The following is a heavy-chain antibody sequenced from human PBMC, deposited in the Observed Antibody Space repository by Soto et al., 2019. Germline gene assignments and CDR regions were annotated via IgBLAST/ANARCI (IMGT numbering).Heavy chain of an antibody. D-gene: IGHD3-10*01. Sequence: ASVKVSCKTSGYISTSYSMHWVRQAPGQRLEWMGWIHGNDGTTKYSQTFQGRVTFTRDTSASTDYMELGSLRPEDTAVYYCARPMNYNDYLDSWGQGTLVTVSS. CDR1: GYISTSYS. V-gene: IGHV1-3*01. J-gene: IGHJ4*02. CDR3: ARPMNYNDYLDS. CDR2: IHGNDGTT.